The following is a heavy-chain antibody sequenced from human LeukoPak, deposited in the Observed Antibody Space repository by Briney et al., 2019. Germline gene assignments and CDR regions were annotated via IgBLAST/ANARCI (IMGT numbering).Heavy chain of an antibody. J-gene: IGHJ4*02. CDR1: GYNFNGYY. CDR2: IHPISGDT. D-gene: IGHD1-20*01. Sequence: ASVKVSCKASGYNFNGYYMHWARQVPGQGPEWMGWIHPISGDTNQAQKFQGWVTLTRDTSISTAYMDLSRLTSDDTAIYYCARGLINGHDFDYWGQGTLVTVSS. CDR3: ARGLINGHDFDY. V-gene: IGHV1-2*04.